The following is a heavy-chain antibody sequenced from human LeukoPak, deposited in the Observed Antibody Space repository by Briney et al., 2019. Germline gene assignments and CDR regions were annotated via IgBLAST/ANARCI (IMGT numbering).Heavy chain of an antibody. J-gene: IGHJ3*02. CDR3: ARGLYSGSYPDAFDI. D-gene: IGHD1-26*01. CDR1: GGSVSSGSYY. CDR2: IYYSGST. V-gene: IGHV4-61*01. Sequence: SETLSLTCTVSGGSVSSGSYYWSWIRQPPGKGLEWNGYIYYSGSTNYNPSLKSRVTISVDTSKNQFSLKLSSVTAADTAVYYCARGLYSGSYPDAFDIWGQGTMVTVSS.